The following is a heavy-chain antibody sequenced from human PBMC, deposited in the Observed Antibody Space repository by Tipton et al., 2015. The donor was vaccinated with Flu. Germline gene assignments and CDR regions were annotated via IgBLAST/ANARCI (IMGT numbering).Heavy chain of an antibody. Sequence: SLRLSCAVSGFTITQYGMSWVRQAPGKGLEWVSVIYSGGSTYYADSVKGRFTISRDNSKNTLYLQMNSLRAEDTAVYYCSGTQGTFDIWGQGTMVTVSS. D-gene: IGHD1-26*01. CDR1: GFTITQYG. V-gene: IGHV3-53*01. CDR3: SGTQGTFDI. J-gene: IGHJ3*02. CDR2: IYSGGST.